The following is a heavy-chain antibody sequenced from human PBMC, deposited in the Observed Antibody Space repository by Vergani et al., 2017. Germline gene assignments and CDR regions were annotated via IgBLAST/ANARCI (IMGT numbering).Heavy chain of an antibody. Sequence: EVQLLESGGGLVQPGGSLRLSCAASGFTFSSYAMSWVRQAPGKGLEWVSAISGGGGSTYYADSLKGRFTISRDNSKNTLYLQMNSLRAEDTAVYYCAKSDVMMVYAPFDFWGQGTLVTVSS. CDR1: GFTFSSYA. V-gene: IGHV3-23*01. J-gene: IGHJ4*02. CDR3: AKSDVMMVYAPFDF. CDR2: ISGGGGST. D-gene: IGHD2-8*01.